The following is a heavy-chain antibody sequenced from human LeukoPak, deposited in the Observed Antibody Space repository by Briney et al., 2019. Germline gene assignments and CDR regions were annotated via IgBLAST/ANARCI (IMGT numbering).Heavy chain of an antibody. CDR1: GYTFTSYY. CDR3: ARAGCGGSCYRRVNWFDP. J-gene: IGHJ5*02. V-gene: IGHV1-46*01. D-gene: IGHD2-15*01. CDR2: INPSGGST. Sequence: ASVKVSCKASGYTFTSYYMHWVRQAPGQGLEWMGIINPSGGSTSYAQKFQGRVTITADKSTSTAYMELSSLRSEDTAVYYCARAGCGGSCYRRVNWFDPWGQGTLVTVSS.